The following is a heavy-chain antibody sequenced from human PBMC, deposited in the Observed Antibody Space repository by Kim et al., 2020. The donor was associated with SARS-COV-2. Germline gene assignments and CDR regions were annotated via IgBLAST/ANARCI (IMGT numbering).Heavy chain of an antibody. V-gene: IGHV3-23*01. D-gene: IGHD6-19*01. CDR2: IRASAETT. J-gene: IGHJ4*02. Sequence: GGSLRLSCAASGFTLSNNAISWVRQAPGRGLEWVSTIRASAETTYYAGSVNGRFTISRDLSKHTLYLQLSSLRSDDTAIYYCAKDRRGSGWPVFDCLCQG. CDR3: AKDRRGSGWPVFDC. CDR1: GFTLSNNA.